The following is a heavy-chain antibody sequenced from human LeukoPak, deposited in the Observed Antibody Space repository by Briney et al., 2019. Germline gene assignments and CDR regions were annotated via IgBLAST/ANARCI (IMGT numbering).Heavy chain of an antibody. V-gene: IGHV3-33*01. D-gene: IGHD1-14*01. J-gene: IGHJ3*02. CDR2: IWYDGSNK. CDR1: GFTFSSYG. CDR3: ARDAISGDDAFDI. Sequence: GGSLRLSCAASGFTFSSYGMHWVRQAPGKGLEWVAVIWYDGSNKNYADSVKGRFTISRDNSKNTLYLQMNSLRAEDTAVYYCARDAISGDDAFDIWGQGTMVTVSS.